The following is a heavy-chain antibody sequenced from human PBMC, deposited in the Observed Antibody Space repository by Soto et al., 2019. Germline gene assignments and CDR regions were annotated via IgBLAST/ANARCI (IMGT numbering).Heavy chain of an antibody. CDR2: IYWDDDK. CDR3: ARLDPANNWLDP. Sequence: QITLKESGPTLVKPTQTLTLTCTFSGFSLSTSGVGVGWIRQPPGKALEWLGLIYWDDDKRYSPSLKRRLTITKDTSKNQVVLTMTNMDPVDTATYYCARLDPANNWLDPWGQGTLVTVSS. CDR1: GFSLSTSGVG. V-gene: IGHV2-5*02. D-gene: IGHD2-2*03. J-gene: IGHJ5*02.